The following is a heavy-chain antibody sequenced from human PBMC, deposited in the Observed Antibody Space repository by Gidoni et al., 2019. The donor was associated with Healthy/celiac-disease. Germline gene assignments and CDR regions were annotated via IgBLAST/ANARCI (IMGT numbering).Heavy chain of an antibody. Sequence: QLQLQESAPGLVKPSETLSLTCTVSGGSISSSSYYWGWIRQPPGKGLEWIGSIYYSGSTYYNPSLKSRVTISVDTSKNQFSLKLSSVTAADTAVYYCARLEYSGSYPSYFDYWGQGTLVTVSS. CDR2: IYYSGST. D-gene: IGHD1-26*01. J-gene: IGHJ4*02. CDR3: ARLEYSGSYPSYFDY. CDR1: GGSISSSSYY. V-gene: IGHV4-39*01.